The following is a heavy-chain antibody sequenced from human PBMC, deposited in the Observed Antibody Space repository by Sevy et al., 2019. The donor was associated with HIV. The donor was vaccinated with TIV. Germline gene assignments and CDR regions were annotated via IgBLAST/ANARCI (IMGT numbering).Heavy chain of an antibody. Sequence: LSLTCAASGFTFSSYWMSWVRQAPGKGLEWVANIKLDGSEKYYVDSVKGRFTISRDNAKNSLYLQMNSLRAEDTAVYYCARRAGYYDFWSGYYAAFDYWGQGTLVTVSS. V-gene: IGHV3-7*01. CDR2: IKLDGSEK. CDR1: GFTFSSYW. D-gene: IGHD3-3*01. CDR3: ARRAGYYDFWSGYYAAFDY. J-gene: IGHJ4*02.